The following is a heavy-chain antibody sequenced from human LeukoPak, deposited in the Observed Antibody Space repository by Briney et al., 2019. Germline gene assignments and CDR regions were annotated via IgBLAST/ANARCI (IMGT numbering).Heavy chain of an antibody. CDR3: ARAKALYSGSYLDY. Sequence: GGSLRLSCAASGFTFSSYAMHWVRQAPGKGLGWVAVISYDGSNKYYADSVKGRFTISRDNSKNTLYLQMNSLIAEDTAVYYCARAKALYSGSYLDYWGQGTLVTVSS. J-gene: IGHJ4*02. CDR1: GFTFSSYA. V-gene: IGHV3-30-3*01. CDR2: ISYDGSNK. D-gene: IGHD1-26*01.